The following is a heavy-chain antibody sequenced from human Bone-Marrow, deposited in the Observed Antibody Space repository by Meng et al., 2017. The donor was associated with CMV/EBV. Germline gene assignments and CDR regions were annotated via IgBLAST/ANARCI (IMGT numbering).Heavy chain of an antibody. V-gene: IGHV3-53*01. CDR1: GVTVSSYY. D-gene: IGHD2-8*01. CDR2: IYSGGDN. J-gene: IGHJ6*02. Sequence: GGSLRLSCAVSGVTVSSYYMSWVRQAPGKGLEWVSIIYSGGDNYNADSVEGRFTISRDNAKNTVYLQMNSLRAEDTAVYYCARFSGDCTTTACDEYYGMDVWGQGTTVTVSS. CDR3: ARFSGDCTTTACDEYYGMDV.